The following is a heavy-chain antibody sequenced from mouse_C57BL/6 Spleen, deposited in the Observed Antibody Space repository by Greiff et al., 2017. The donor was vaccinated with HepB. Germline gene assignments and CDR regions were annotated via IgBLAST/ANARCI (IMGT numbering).Heavy chain of an antibody. CDR3: ARALITTVVATKAY. CDR2: IYPGSGST. D-gene: IGHD1-1*01. Sequence: QVQLQQPGAELVKPGASVKMSCKASGYTFTSYWITWVKQRPGQGLEWIGDIYPGSGSTNYNEKFKSKATLTVDTSSSTAYMQLSSLTSEDSAVYYCARALITTVVATKAYWGQGTLVTVSA. J-gene: IGHJ3*01. V-gene: IGHV1-55*01. CDR1: GYTFTSYW.